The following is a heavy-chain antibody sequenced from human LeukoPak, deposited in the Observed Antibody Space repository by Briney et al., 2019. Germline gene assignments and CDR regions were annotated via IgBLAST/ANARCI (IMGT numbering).Heavy chain of an antibody. V-gene: IGHV3-30*03. CDR2: ISTDGSNK. CDR3: ARFPLGIGAFDI. CDR1: GFTFSYYG. Sequence: AGGSLRLSCAASGFTFSYYGLHWVRQAPGKGLEWVALISTDGSNKNYADSVKGRFTISRDNSKNALYLQMNSLRAEDTAVYYCARFPLGIGAFDIWGQGTMVTVSS. D-gene: IGHD7-27*01. J-gene: IGHJ3*02.